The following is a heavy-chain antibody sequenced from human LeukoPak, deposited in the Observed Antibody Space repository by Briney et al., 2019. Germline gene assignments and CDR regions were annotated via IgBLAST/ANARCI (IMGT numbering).Heavy chain of an antibody. CDR2: ISSSFAI. CDR1: GFSFSSFE. V-gene: IGHV3-48*03. D-gene: IGHD5-12*01. Sequence: GGSLRLSCVVSGFSFSSFEMNWVRQAPGKGLEWVSYISSSFAIRYADSVKGRFTISRDHARDSLYLEMSSLRVEDTAVYYCARSLSGYNTDPFFEQWGQGALVTVS. CDR3: ARSLSGYNTDPFFEQ. J-gene: IGHJ4*02.